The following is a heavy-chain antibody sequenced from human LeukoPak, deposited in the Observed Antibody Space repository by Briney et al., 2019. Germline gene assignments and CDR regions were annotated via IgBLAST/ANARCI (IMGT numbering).Heavy chain of an antibody. CDR1: GDSISSFY. D-gene: IGHD3-10*01. V-gene: IGHV4-59*01. CDR3: AREGVRGVMSPYFYYGMDV. J-gene: IGHJ6*02. Sequence: SETLSLTCTVSGDSISSFYWSWIRQPPGKGLEWIGYIYYNGNTNSNPSLKSRVTISVDTSKNQFSLNLNAVTAADTAVYYCAREGVRGVMSPYFYYGMDVWGQGTTVTVSS. CDR2: IYYNGNT.